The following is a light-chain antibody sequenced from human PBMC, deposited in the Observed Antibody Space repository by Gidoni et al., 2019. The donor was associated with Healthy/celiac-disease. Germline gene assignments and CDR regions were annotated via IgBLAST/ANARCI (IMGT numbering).Light chain of an antibody. J-gene: IGKJ1*01. CDR3: QQYYSYPQT. V-gene: IGKV1-8*01. CDR1: QGISSY. Sequence: AIRMTQSPSSFSASTGDSVTITCRASQGISSYLAWYQQKPGKAPKLLIYAASTLQSGVPSRFSGSGSGTDFTLPISCLQSEDFATYYCQQYYSYPQTFGQGTKVEIK. CDR2: AAS.